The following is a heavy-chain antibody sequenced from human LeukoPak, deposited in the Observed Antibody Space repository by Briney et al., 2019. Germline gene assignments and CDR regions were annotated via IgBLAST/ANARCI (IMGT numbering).Heavy chain of an antibody. Sequence: PGGSLRLSCAASGFTFSTYWMTWVRQAPGKGLEWVANIKPSGTETYYGDPVKGRFTISRDNAKNLLYLQMSSLRAEDTAVDSCGRFGDEAGIDYWGQGTLVTVSS. D-gene: IGHD3-10*01. CDR1: GFTFSTYW. CDR3: GRFGDEAGIDY. CDR2: IKPSGTET. V-gene: IGHV3-7*01. J-gene: IGHJ4*02.